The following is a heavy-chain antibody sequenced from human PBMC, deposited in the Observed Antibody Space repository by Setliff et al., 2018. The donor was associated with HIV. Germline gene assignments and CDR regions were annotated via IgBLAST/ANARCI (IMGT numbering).Heavy chain of an antibody. CDR3: ATDDLLGGYWFDR. CDR2: YDREDDKT. CDR1: GYTFTKYA. V-gene: IGHV1-24*01. D-gene: IGHD3-16*01. J-gene: IGHJ5*01. Sequence: GASVKVSCKASGYTFTKYAMNWVRQAPGQGLEWMGGYDREDDKTIYAQNFQGRVTMTEDTSTDTAYMELRSLRSEDTAIFFCATDDLLGGYWFDRWGQGTPVTVSS.